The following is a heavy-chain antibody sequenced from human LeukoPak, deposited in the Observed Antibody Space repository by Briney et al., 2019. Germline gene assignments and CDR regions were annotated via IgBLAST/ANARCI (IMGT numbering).Heavy chain of an antibody. Sequence: GGSLRLSCAASGFTFSSYAMHWVRQAPGKGLEWVAVILYDGSNKYYADSVKGRFTISRDNSKNTLYLQMNSLRAEDTAVYYCARDLGYCSSTSCYPGVYWGQGTLVTVSS. CDR1: GFTFSSYA. V-gene: IGHV3-30-3*01. J-gene: IGHJ4*02. D-gene: IGHD2-2*01. CDR2: ILYDGSNK. CDR3: ARDLGYCSSTSCYPGVY.